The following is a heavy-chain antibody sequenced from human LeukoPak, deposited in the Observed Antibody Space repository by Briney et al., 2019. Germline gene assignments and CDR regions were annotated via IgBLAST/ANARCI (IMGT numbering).Heavy chain of an antibody. CDR2: INHSGST. CDR3: ARGPSSIAARPSLGFDY. CDR1: GGSFSGYY. J-gene: IGHJ4*02. D-gene: IGHD6-6*01. V-gene: IGHV4-34*01. Sequence: SETLSLTCAVYGGSFSGYYWSWIRQPPGKGLEWIGEINHSGSTNYNPSLKSRVTISVDTSKNQFSLKLSSVTAAHTAVYYCARGPSSIAARPSLGFDYWGQGALVTVSS.